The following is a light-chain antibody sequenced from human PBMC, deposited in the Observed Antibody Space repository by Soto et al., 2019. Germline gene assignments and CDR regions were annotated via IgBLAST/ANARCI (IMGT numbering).Light chain of an antibody. Sequence: EIVLTQSPGTLSFSPGERATLSCRASQSVSSSYLAWYQQKPGQAPRLLIYGASSRATGIPDRFSGSGSGKDFTLTISRLEPEDFAVYYCQQYGRSPWTFGQGIKVDIX. CDR3: QQYGRSPWT. CDR1: QSVSSSY. CDR2: GAS. J-gene: IGKJ1*01. V-gene: IGKV3-20*01.